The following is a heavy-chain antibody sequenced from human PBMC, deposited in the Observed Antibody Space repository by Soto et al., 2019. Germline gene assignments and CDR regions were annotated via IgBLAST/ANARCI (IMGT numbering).Heavy chain of an antibody. CDR2: IYPGDSDT. CDR1: GYSFTIYW. V-gene: IGHV5-51*01. D-gene: IGHD1-26*01. CDR3: ARSEWELRNWFDS. J-gene: IGHJ5*01. Sequence: PGESLKISCKGSGYSFTIYWIGWVRQMPGKGLEWMGIIYPGDSDTRYSPSFQGQVTISADKSISTAYLQWSSLRASDTAMYYCARSEWELRNWFDSWGQGTLVTVSS.